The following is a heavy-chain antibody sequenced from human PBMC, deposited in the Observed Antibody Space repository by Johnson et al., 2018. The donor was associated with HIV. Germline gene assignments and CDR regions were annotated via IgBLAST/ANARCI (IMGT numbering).Heavy chain of an antibody. CDR1: GFSFSDSH. CDR3: ARGGSRTTIFGVDINMGAFDI. V-gene: IGHV3-11*04. J-gene: IGHJ3*02. Sequence: QVQLVESGGGLVKPGGSLRLSCGASGFSFSDSHMSWIRQAPGKGLEWISYISSGAASIHNADSVKGRFTISRDNAKKSLYLQMNSLRAGDTAVYYCARGGSRTTIFGVDINMGAFDIWGQGTMVTVSS. D-gene: IGHD3-3*01. CDR2: ISSGAASI.